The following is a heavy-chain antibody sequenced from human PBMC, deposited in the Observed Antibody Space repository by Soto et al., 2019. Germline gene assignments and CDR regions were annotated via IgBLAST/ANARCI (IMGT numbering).Heavy chain of an antibody. V-gene: IGHV3-30-3*01. CDR2: ISYDGSNK. J-gene: IGHJ4*02. Sequence: PGGSLRLSCAASGFTFSSYAMHWVRQAPGKGLEWVAVISYDGSNKYYADSVKGRFTISRDNSKNTLYLQMNSLRAEDTAVYYCARPDSSSWPFDYWGQGTLVTVSS. CDR1: GFTFSSYA. D-gene: IGHD6-13*01. CDR3: ARPDSSSWPFDY.